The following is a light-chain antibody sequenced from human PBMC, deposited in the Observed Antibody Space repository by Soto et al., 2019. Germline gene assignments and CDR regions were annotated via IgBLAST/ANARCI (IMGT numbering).Light chain of an antibody. CDR2: DVS. J-gene: IGLJ2*01. CDR3: CSYAGNNNFVV. CDR1: SSDVGRYNY. V-gene: IGLV2-11*01. Sequence: QAVLTQPRSVSGSPGQSVTISCTGTSSDVGRYNYVSWYQQHPGKAPKFMIYDVSERPSGVPDRFSGSKSGDTASLTISGLQVEDEADYYCCSYAGNNNFVVFGGGTQLTVL.